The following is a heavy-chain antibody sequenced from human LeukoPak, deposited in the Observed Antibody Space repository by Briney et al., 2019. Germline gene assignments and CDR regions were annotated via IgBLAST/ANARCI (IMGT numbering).Heavy chain of an antibody. J-gene: IGHJ4*02. CDR1: GGTFSSYA. CDR3: ARELGIAARPFDY. CDR2: IIPIFGTT. D-gene: IGHD6-6*01. Sequence: ASVKVSCKASGGTFSSYAISWVRQAPGQGLEWMGRIIPIFGTTNYAQKFQGRVTITTDESTSTAYIELSSPRSEDTAVYYCARELGIAARPFDYWGQGTLVTVSS. V-gene: IGHV1-69*05.